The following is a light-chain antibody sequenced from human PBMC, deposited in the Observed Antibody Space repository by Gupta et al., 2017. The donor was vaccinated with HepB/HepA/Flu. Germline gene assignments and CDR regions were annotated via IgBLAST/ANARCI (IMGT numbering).Light chain of an antibody. CDR2: VAS. J-gene: IGKJ4*01. Sequence: IQMTQSPSPLSASVGDRVTITCRASQSVSRYLNWYQQKPGEVPKLLIYVASNLQSGVPSRFSGSGSGTDFTFTISSLQPEDYATYYCQQSYYIPLTFGGGTXVEIK. V-gene: IGKV1-39*01. CDR1: QSVSRY. CDR3: QQSYYIPLT.